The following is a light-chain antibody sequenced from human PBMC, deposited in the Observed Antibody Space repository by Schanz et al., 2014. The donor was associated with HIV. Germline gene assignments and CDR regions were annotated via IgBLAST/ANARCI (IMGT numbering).Light chain of an antibody. J-gene: IGKJ2*01. V-gene: IGKV1-27*01. CDR3: QQCVTYPYT. CDR1: QDIANF. CDR2: AAS. Sequence: DIQMTQSPSSLSASVGDRVTITCRASQDIANFLAWYQQRPGKVPTLLIYAASTLQSGVPSRFSGSGSGTDFTLTITSLQPDDFATYYCQQCVTYPYTFGQGTKLDIK.